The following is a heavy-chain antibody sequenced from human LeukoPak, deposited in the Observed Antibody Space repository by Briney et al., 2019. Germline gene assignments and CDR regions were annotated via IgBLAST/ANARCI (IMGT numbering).Heavy chain of an antibody. CDR3: AKARDGGVVDAFDI. Sequence: GGSLRLSCAASGFTFDDYAMHWVRQAPGKGLEWVSGISWNSGSIDYADSVKGRFTISRDNAKNSLYLQMNSLRAEDMALYYCAKARDGGVVDAFDIWGQGTLVTVSS. V-gene: IGHV3-9*03. D-gene: IGHD2-8*02. CDR2: ISWNSGSI. CDR1: GFTFDDYA. J-gene: IGHJ3*02.